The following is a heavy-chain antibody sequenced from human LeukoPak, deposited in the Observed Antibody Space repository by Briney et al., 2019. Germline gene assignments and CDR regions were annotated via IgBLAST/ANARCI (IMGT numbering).Heavy chain of an antibody. CDR1: GFSISNDW. J-gene: IGHJ4*02. V-gene: IGHV3-15*01. CDR3: TLIQGWGSGGYYRDF. Sequence: PGGSLRLSCAASGFSISNDWMSWVRQAPGKGLEWVARVKSKGAGETTDYAAPVKGRFTISRDDSKNTLYLQMNSLKTEDTAVYYCTLIQGWGSGGYYRDFWGQGTLVTVSS. CDR2: VKSKGAGETT. D-gene: IGHD3-10*01.